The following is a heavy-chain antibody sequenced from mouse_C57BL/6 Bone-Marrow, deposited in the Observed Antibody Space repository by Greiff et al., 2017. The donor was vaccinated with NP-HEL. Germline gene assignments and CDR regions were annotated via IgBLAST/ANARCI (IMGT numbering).Heavy chain of an antibody. V-gene: IGHV1-81*01. CDR2: IYPRSGNT. CDR1: GYTFTSYG. CDR3: ARNLYYGNYAMDY. Sequence: QVQLQQSGAELARPGASVKLSCKASGYTFTSYGISWVKQRTGQGLEWIGEIYPRSGNTYYNEKFKGKATLTADKSSSTAYMELRSLTSEDSAVYFCARNLYYGNYAMDYWGQGTSVTVSS. J-gene: IGHJ4*01. D-gene: IGHD2-1*01.